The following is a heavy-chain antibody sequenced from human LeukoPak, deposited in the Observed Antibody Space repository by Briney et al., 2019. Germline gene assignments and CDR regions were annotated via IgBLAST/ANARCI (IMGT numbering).Heavy chain of an antibody. CDR1: GGSFSGYY. J-gene: IGHJ3*02. V-gene: IGHV4-34*01. Sequence: SETLSLTCAVYGGSFSGYYWSWIRQPPGKGLEWIGEINHSGSTNYNPSLKSRVTISVDTSKNQFSLKLSSVTAADTAVYYCASGWYAQGAFDIWGQGTMVTVSS. CDR3: ASGWYAQGAFDI. CDR2: INHSGST. D-gene: IGHD6-13*01.